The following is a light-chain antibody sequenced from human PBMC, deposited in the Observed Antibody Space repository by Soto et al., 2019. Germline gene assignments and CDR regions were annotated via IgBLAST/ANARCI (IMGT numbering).Light chain of an antibody. CDR1: SSDVGSYNL. CDR3: CSYARSSTAV. CDR2: KAT. V-gene: IGLV2-23*01. Sequence: QSALTQPASVSGSPGQSITISCTGTSSDVGSYNLVSWYQQHPGKAPKLMIYKATKRPSGVSNRFSGSKSGNTASMTISGLQAEDEADYYCCSYARSSTAVFGGGTKLTVL. J-gene: IGLJ3*02.